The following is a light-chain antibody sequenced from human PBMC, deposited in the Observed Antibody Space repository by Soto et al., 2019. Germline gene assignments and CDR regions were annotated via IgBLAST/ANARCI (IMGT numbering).Light chain of an antibody. Sequence: QSALTQPASVSGSPGQSITISCTGTISDVGTYNLVSWFQQHPGKAPKLMIFEVSERPSGVSNRFSGSKSGNAASLTISGLQAEDEADYYCSSYAGSNNVVFGGGTKLTVL. V-gene: IGLV2-23*02. J-gene: IGLJ2*01. CDR2: EVS. CDR3: SSYAGSNNVV. CDR1: ISDVGTYNL.